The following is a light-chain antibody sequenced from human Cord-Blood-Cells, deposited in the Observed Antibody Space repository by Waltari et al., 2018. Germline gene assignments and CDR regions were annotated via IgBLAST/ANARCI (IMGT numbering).Light chain of an antibody. CDR3: CSYAGSSTWV. CDR2: EGS. Sequence: QSALTQPASVSGSPGQSITISCTGTSSDVGSYNLVSWYQQHPGKAPNLMIYEGSKRPSGLSNRFAGSKSGNTASLTISGLQAEDEADYYCCSYAGSSTWVFGGGTKLTVL. CDR1: SSDVGSYNL. J-gene: IGLJ3*02. V-gene: IGLV2-23*01.